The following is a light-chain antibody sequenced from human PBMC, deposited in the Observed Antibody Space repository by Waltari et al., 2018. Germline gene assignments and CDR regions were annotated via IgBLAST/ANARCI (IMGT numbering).Light chain of an antibody. CDR3: QQSYSTPWT. CDR1: QSISSY. J-gene: IGKJ1*01. CDR2: AAS. V-gene: IGKV1-39*01. Sequence: DIQMTQSPSSLSASVGDRVTITCRASQSISSYLNWYQQKPGKAPKPLIYAASSLQSGVPSRFSGSGSWTDFTLTISSLQPEDFATYYCQQSYSTPWTFGQGTKVEIK.